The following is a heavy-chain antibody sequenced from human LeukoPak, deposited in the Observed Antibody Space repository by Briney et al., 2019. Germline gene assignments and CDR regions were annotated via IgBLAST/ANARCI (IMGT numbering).Heavy chain of an antibody. CDR2: INPNSGGT. Sequence: ASVKVSCKASGYTFTGYYMHWVRQAPGQGLEWMGWINPNSGGTNYAQKFQGRVTMTRDTSIRTAYMELSRLRSDDTAVYYCARGPRDGYNYPAGYYYYMDVWGKGTTVTVSS. CDR3: ARGPRDGYNYPAGYYYYMDV. V-gene: IGHV1-2*02. CDR1: GYTFTGYY. J-gene: IGHJ6*03. D-gene: IGHD5-24*01.